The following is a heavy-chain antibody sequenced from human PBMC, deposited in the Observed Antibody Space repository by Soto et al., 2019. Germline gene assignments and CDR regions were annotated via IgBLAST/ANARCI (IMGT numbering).Heavy chain of an antibody. CDR2: SSNSGSFT. CDR3: VRSGDNYNLLDY. V-gene: IGHV3-11*06. CDR1: GFTFSDHY. Sequence: GGSQRLSCAASGFTFSDHYMSWIRQAPGKGLEWIGYSSNSGSFTRYADSVKGRFSISRDNAKNSLYLQINSLRGDDTAVYYCVRSGDNYNLLDYWGQGTPVTVSS. D-gene: IGHD1-1*01. J-gene: IGHJ4*02.